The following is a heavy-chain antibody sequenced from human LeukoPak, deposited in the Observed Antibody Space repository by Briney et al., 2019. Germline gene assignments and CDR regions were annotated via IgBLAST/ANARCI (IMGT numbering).Heavy chain of an antibody. Sequence: ASVKVSCKASGYSFTSHYMHWVRQAPGQGLEWLGWIDPNSGVTNYAQRFQGRVAMTRDTSISTAYMELSRLRSDDSAVYYCARAKRLPLDYWGQGTLVTVSS. CDR2: IDPNSGVT. CDR1: GYSFTSHY. CDR3: ARAKRLPLDY. V-gene: IGHV1-2*02. J-gene: IGHJ4*02. D-gene: IGHD1-1*01.